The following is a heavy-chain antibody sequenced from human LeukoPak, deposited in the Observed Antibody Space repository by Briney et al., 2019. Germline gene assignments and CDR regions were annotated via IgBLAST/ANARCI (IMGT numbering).Heavy chain of an antibody. CDR1: GASVSDGNYY. CDR2: MFYSEST. Sequence: SETLSLTCSVSGASVSDGNYYWSWIRQPLGKGLEWIGYMFYSESTKYNPSLKSRVTISVDKSKNQFSLHMSSVTAADTAVYYCARHLHYYDSSGYSIWGQGTLVTVSS. CDR3: ARHLHYYDSSGYSI. D-gene: IGHD3-22*01. V-gene: IGHV4-61*01. J-gene: IGHJ4*02.